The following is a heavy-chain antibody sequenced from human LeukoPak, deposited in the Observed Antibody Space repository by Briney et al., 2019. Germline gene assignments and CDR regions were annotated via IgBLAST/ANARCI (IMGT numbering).Heavy chain of an antibody. CDR3: AREGITKYNWFDP. Sequence: PGGSLRLSCAASGFTFSSYGMNWVRQAPGKGLEWVSYISSSGSTISYADSVKGRFTMSRDNAKKSLYLQMNSLRAEDTAVYYCAREGITKYNWFDPWGQGTLVTVSS. CDR2: ISSSGSTI. D-gene: IGHD3-10*01. CDR1: GFTFSSYG. J-gene: IGHJ5*02. V-gene: IGHV3-48*03.